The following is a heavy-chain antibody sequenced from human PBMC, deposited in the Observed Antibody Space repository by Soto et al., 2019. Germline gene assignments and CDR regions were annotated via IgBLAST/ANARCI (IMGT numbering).Heavy chain of an antibody. CDR1: GFSLTTSGVG. J-gene: IGHJ4*02. CDR2: IYWDDDK. Sequence: QITLNESGPTVVRPTETLTLTCRFSGFSLTTSGVGVGWIRQSPGKAPEWLALIYWDDDKRYSASLQSRLTITKDTSKNQVGLTVSDLDPTDTATYYCAHRVLRTVFGLVTTTAIYFDFWGQGTPVAVSS. V-gene: IGHV2-5*02. D-gene: IGHD3-3*01. CDR3: AHRVLRTVFGLVTTTAIYFDF.